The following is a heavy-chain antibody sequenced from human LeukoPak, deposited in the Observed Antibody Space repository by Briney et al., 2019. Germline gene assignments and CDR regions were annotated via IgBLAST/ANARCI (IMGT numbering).Heavy chain of an antibody. CDR2: ITWDGGSI. CDR1: GFTFDYYT. CDR3: AGWSFMTAAGPENY. J-gene: IGHJ4*01. V-gene: IGHV3-20*01. Sequence: GGSLRLSCAASGFTFDYYTKHWVRHARGKRVELASGITWDGGSIGYADSMKGRFTISRDNAKNSLYLQINSLRAEDTALYHCAGWSFMTAAGPENYWGQGTLVTVSS. D-gene: IGHD6-13*01.